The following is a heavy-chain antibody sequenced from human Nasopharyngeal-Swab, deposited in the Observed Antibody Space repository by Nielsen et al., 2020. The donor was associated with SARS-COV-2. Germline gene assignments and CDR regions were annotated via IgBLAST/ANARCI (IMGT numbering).Heavy chain of an antibody. CDR2: IYYSGST. V-gene: IGHV4-31*03. D-gene: IGHD4-17*01. Sequence: SETLSLTCTVSGGSISSGGYYWSWVHQHPGKGLEWIGYIYYSGSTYYNPSLKSRVTISVDTSKNQFSLKLSSVTAADTAVYYCARDKRYGDYGGEGWFDPWGQGTLVTVSS. CDR3: ARDKRYGDYGGEGWFDP. J-gene: IGHJ5*02. CDR1: GGSISSGGYY.